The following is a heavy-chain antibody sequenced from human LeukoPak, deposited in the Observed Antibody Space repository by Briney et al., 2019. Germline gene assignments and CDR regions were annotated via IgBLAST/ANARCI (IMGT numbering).Heavy chain of an antibody. D-gene: IGHD3-10*01. Sequence: ASVKVSFKASGYTFTAYWLHWVRQAPGQGLEWMGWIKPDSGGPTYAKEFQGRVTMTTDTSITTAYMELSGLRSDDTAVYYCARIFASGSFYSHWGQGTLVTVSS. V-gene: IGHV1-2*02. CDR1: GYTFTAYW. CDR2: IKPDSGGP. J-gene: IGHJ4*02. CDR3: ARIFASGSFYSH.